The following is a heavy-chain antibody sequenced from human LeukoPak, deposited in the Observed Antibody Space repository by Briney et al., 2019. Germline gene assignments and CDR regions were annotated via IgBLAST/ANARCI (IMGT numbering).Heavy chain of an antibody. D-gene: IGHD4-23*01. V-gene: IGHV4-59*01. CDR1: GGSISSYY. J-gene: IGHJ4*02. CDR2: IYYSGTT. CDR3: ARVGVDYSGNIIKYYFDY. Sequence: ASETLSLTCTVSGGSISSYYWSWIRQPPGKGLEWIGYIYYSGTTNYNPSLKSRVIISVDTSKNQFSLKLSPVIAADTAVYYCARVGVDYSGNIIKYYFDYWGQGTLVTVSS.